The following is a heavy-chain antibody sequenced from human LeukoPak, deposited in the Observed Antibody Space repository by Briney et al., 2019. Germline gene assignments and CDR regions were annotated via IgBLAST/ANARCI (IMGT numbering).Heavy chain of an antibody. Sequence: GGSLRLSCAASGFTFSSYSMNWVRQAPGKGLEWVSSISSSSSYIYYADSVKGRFTISRDNAKNSLYLQVNSLRAEDTAVYYCARNVGYCSSTSCYGYMDVWGKGTTVTVSS. J-gene: IGHJ6*03. CDR2: ISSSSSYI. CDR1: GFTFSSYS. D-gene: IGHD2-2*01. CDR3: ARNVGYCSSTSCYGYMDV. V-gene: IGHV3-21*01.